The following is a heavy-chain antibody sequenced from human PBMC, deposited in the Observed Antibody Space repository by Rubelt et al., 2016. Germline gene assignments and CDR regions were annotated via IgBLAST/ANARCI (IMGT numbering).Heavy chain of an antibody. J-gene: IGHJ4*02. CDR2: INPNSGGT. Sequence: GEGLEWMGWINPNSGGTNYAQKLQGRVTMTTDTSTSTAYMELRSLRSDDTAVYYCARDGYDILTGYYSDRTAYWGQGTLVTVSS. D-gene: IGHD3-9*01. V-gene: IGHV1-18*01. CDR3: ARDGYDILTGYYSDRTAY.